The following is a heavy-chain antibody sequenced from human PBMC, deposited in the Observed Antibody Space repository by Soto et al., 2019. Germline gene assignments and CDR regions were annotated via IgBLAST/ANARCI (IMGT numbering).Heavy chain of an antibody. D-gene: IGHD1-20*01. J-gene: IGHJ6*02. Sequence: ASVKVSCKASGYTFANYGISWVRQAPGQGLEWMGGFSANIGDTNYAQKFQGRVTMTKDTSRTTVYMELSSLTSEDTAVYYCARVWSKVWPPTYGMDVWGQGTTVTVSS. CDR3: ARVWSKVWPPTYGMDV. V-gene: IGHV1-18*04. CDR2: FSANIGDT. CDR1: GYTFANYG.